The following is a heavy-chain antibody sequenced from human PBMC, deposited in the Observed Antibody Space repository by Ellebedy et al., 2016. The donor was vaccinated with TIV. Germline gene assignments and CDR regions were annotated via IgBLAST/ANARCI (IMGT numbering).Heavy chain of an antibody. J-gene: IGHJ3*01. CDR3: ATPYISSFDAYDV. CDR1: GGSISSSTYY. D-gene: IGHD3-3*02. V-gene: IGHV4-39*01. CDR2: IHYNGNT. Sequence: SETLSLTXIVSGGSISSSTYYWGWVRQPPGKGLEWIGGIHYNGNTYYNPSLKSRLTLHVDTSKNQFSLNLTSVTSADTAIYYCATPYISSFDAYDVWGQGTMVTVSS.